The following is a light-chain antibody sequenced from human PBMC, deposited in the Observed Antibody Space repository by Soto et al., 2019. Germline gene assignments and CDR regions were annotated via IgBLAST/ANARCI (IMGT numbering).Light chain of an antibody. Sequence: QSALTQPASVSGSPGQSITISCTGTSSDIGVYNSVSWYQQHPGKAPKLMIYEVTNRPSGVSNRFSGSKSGNTASLTISGLQAEDEADYYCSSYTSRSTLVFGAGTKLTVL. CDR1: SSDIGVYNS. V-gene: IGLV2-14*01. CDR3: SSYTSRSTLV. CDR2: EVT. J-gene: IGLJ1*01.